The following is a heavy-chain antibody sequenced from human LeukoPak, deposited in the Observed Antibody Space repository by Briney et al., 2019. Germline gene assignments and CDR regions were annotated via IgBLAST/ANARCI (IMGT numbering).Heavy chain of an antibody. J-gene: IGHJ4*02. V-gene: IGHV4-39*07. CDR2: IYYSGST. Sequence: PSETLSLTCTVSGGSISSSSYYWGWIRQPPGKGLEWIGSIYYSGSTYYNPSLKSRVTISVDTSKNQFSLKLSSVTAADTAVYYCARGGRDGSLSGKLFGYWGQGTLVTVSS. CDR3: ARGGRDGSLSGKLFGY. CDR1: GGSISSSSYY. D-gene: IGHD5-24*01.